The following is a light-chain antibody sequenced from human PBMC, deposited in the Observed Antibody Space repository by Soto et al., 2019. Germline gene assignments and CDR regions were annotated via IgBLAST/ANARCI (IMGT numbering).Light chain of an antibody. CDR1: QSIFYISNNKNY. CDR2: WAS. J-gene: IGKJ1*01. V-gene: IGKV4-1*01. Sequence: DIVMTQSPDSLAVSLGERATINCKSSQSIFYISNNKNYLAWYQQKPGQPPKLLIYWASTRESGVPDRFSGSGSGTDFTLTISSLQAEDVAVYYCQQYYSTPSWTFGQGTKVDIK. CDR3: QQYYSTPSWT.